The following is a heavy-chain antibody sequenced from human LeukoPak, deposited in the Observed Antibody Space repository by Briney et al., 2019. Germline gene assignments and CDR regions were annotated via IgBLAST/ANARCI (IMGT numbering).Heavy chain of an antibody. CDR2: INGSGGTT. Sequence: HPGGSLRLSCAASGFIFTNYFMTWVRQAPGKGLEWVADINGSGGTTRYADSVKGRVTISRDNSKNTLYLQMNSLRVEDTAVYYCAKVNYYDSSGYYDYWGQGTLVTVSS. V-gene: IGHV3-23*01. D-gene: IGHD3-22*01. J-gene: IGHJ4*02. CDR3: AKVNYYDSSGYYDY. CDR1: GFIFTNYF.